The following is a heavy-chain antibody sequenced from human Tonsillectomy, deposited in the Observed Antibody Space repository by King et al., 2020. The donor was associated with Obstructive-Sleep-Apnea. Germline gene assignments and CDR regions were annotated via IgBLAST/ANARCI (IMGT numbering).Heavy chain of an antibody. CDR3: TTRPYYYVSSGKASEYYYSYDVTDV. J-gene: IGHJ6*02. D-gene: IGHD3-22*01. V-gene: IGHV3-15*01. CDR2: IKSKTDGGTT. Sequence: VQLVESGGGLVKPGGYLRLSCAASGFIFSNDWMSWVRQAPGKGLEWVGRIKSKTDGGTTDYAAPVKGRFTISRDDSKNTLYVQMNSLKTEDTAVYYCTTRPYYYVSSGKASEYYYSYDVTDVCGQGTTVTVSS. CDR1: GFIFSNDW.